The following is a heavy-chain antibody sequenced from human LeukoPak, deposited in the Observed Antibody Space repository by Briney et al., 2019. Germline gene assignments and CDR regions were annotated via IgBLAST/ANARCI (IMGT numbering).Heavy chain of an antibody. CDR1: GGSISSGDYY. D-gene: IGHD3-22*01. V-gene: IGHV4-30-4*01. CDR3: AVSSGYYSHFDY. J-gene: IGHJ4*02. CDR2: IYYSGST. Sequence: SETLSLTCTVSGGSISSGDYYWSRIRQPPGKGLEWIGYIYYSGSTYYNPSLKSRVTISVDTSKNQFSLKLSSVTAADTAVYYCAVSSGYYSHFDYWGQGTLVTVSS.